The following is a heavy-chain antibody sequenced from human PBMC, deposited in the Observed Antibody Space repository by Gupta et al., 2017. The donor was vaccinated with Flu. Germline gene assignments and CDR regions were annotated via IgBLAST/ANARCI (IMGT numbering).Heavy chain of an antibody. CDR1: GFTFSSYG. CDR2: ISYDGSNK. Sequence: QVQLVESGGGVVQPGRSLRLSCAASGFTFSSYGMHWVRQAPGKGLEWVAVISYDGSNKYYADPVKGRFTISRDNSKNPLYLQLDSLRGGDRAVFYCAKDLFLWGQGTLVNLSS. V-gene: IGHV3-30*18. J-gene: IGHJ4*02. CDR3: AKDLFL.